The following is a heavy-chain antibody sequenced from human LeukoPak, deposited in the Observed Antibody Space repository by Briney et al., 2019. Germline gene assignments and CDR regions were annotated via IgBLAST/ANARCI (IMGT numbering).Heavy chain of an antibody. Sequence: PGRSLRPSCAASGFTFDDYAMHWVRQAPGKGLEWVSGISWNSGSIGYADSVKGRFTISRDNAKNSLYLQMNSLRAEDTALYYCAKDFDYWGQGTLVTVSS. J-gene: IGHJ4*02. CDR1: GFTFDDYA. CDR2: ISWNSGSI. V-gene: IGHV3-9*01. CDR3: AKDFDY.